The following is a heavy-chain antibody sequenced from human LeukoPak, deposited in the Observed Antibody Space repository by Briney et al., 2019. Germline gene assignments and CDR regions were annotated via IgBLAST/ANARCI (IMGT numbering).Heavy chain of an antibody. Sequence: ASVKVSCKASGYTFTRYGISWVRQAPGQGLEGMGWISAYNGNTNYAQKLQGRVTMTTDTSTSPAYMELRSLRSDDTAVYYCARSSSWPYNWFDPWGQGTLVTVSS. CDR1: GYTFTRYG. V-gene: IGHV1-18*01. D-gene: IGHD6-13*01. CDR2: ISAYNGNT. J-gene: IGHJ5*02. CDR3: ARSSSWPYNWFDP.